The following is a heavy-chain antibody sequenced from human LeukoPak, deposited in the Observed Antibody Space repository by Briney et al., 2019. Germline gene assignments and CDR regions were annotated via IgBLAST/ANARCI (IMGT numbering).Heavy chain of an antibody. CDR3: ARAPRVDYVWGSYRRPFDY. V-gene: IGHV3-30-3*01. CDR2: ISSDGSNN. J-gene: IGHJ4*02. Sequence: GGSLRLSCAASGFTFSSYTMYWVRQAPGKGLEWVAVISSDGSNNCYADSVKGRFTISRDNSKNTLYLLMNSLRAEDTAVYYCARAPRVDYVWGSYRRPFDYWGQGTLVTVSS. D-gene: IGHD3-16*02. CDR1: GFTFSSYT.